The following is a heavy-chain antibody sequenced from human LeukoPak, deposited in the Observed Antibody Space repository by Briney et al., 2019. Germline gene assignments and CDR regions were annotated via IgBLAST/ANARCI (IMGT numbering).Heavy chain of an antibody. Sequence: SETLSLTCAVYGGSFSGYYWSWIRQPPGKGLEWIGEINRSGSTNYNPSLKSRVTISVDTSKNQFSLKLSSVTAADTAVYYCARADIAVAGTAGYYWGQGTLVTVSS. CDR1: GGSFSGYY. CDR2: INRSGST. V-gene: IGHV4-34*01. J-gene: IGHJ4*02. CDR3: ARADIAVAGTAGYY. D-gene: IGHD6-19*01.